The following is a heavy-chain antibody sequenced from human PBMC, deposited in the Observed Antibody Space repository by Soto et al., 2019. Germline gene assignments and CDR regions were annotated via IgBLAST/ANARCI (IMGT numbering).Heavy chain of an antibody. CDR2: MYYSGNT. D-gene: IGHD2-15*01. V-gene: IGHV4-39*01. CDR3: ARQWCRGGGYSPVEI. CDR1: RDSISSSLYY. Sequence: PSETLSLTCTVSRDSISSSLYYWGWIRQPPGKGMEWIGSMYYSGNTHYSPSLKSRVTLSADTSKNQFSLKLTSVTAAGTALYYCARQWCRGGGYSPVEIWGQGTMVTVSS. J-gene: IGHJ3*02.